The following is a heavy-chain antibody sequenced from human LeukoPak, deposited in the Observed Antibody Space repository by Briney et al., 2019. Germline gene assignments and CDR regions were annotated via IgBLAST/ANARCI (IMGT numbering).Heavy chain of an antibody. CDR1: GGTFSSYA. V-gene: IGHV1-69*05. CDR3: ASITGTTSHYGMDV. D-gene: IGHD1-7*01. J-gene: IGHJ6*02. Sequence: SVKVSCKASGGTFSSYAISWVRQAPGQGLEWMGGIIPIFGTANYAQKFQGRVTMTRNTSISTAYMELSSLRSEDTAVYYCASITGTTSHYGMDVWGQGTTVTVSS. CDR2: IIPIFGTA.